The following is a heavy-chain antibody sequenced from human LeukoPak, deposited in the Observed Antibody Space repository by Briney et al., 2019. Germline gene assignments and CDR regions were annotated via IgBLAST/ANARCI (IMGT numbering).Heavy chain of an antibody. Sequence: GASVKVSCKASGYTFTSYGISWVRQAPGQGLEWMGLISAYNGNTNYAHKLQGRVTMTTDTSTSTAYMELWSLRSDDTAVYYCARYNGYSSGWYVPNPTFDYWGQGTLVTVSS. J-gene: IGHJ4*02. CDR3: ARYNGYSSGWYVPNPTFDY. V-gene: IGHV1-18*04. CDR1: GYTFTSYG. CDR2: ISAYNGNT. D-gene: IGHD6-19*01.